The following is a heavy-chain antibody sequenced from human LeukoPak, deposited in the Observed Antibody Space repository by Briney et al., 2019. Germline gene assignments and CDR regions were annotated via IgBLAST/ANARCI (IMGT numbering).Heavy chain of an antibody. V-gene: IGHV1-18*01. CDR1: GYTFTSYG. CDR3: ARDDALVATGSFDY. CDR2: ISAYNGKT. Sequence: ASVKVSCKASGYTFTSYGINWVRQAPGQGLERMGWISAYNGKTNYAQKLQGRVTMTTDTSTSTAYMELRSLRSDDTAVYYCARDDALVATGSFDYWGQGTLVTVSS. J-gene: IGHJ4*02. D-gene: IGHD5-12*01.